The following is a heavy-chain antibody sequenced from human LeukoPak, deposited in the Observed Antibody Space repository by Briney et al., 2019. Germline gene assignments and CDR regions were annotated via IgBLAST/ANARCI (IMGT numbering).Heavy chain of an antibody. D-gene: IGHD6-6*01. Sequence: SETLSLTCAVYGGSFSGYYWSWIRQPPGKGLEWIGEINHSGSTNYNPPLKSRVTISVDTSKNQFSLKLSSVTAADTAVYYCARGGVRGQLARRAAFDYWGQGTLVTVSS. CDR1: GGSFSGYY. CDR2: INHSGST. J-gene: IGHJ4*02. CDR3: ARGGVRGQLARRAAFDY. V-gene: IGHV4-34*01.